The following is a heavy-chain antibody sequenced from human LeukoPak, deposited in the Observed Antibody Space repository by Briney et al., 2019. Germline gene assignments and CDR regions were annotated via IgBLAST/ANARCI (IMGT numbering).Heavy chain of an antibody. CDR1: GGSISSYY. J-gene: IGHJ3*02. CDR2: IYTSGST. V-gene: IGHV4-4*07. CDR3: ARDMDNGDYVQDAFDI. Sequence: SETLSLTCTVSGGSISSYYWSWIRQPAGKGLEWIGRIYTSGSTNYNPSLKSRVTMSVDTSKNQFSLKLSSVTAADTAVYYCARDMDNGDYVQDAFDIWGQGTMVTVSS. D-gene: IGHD4-17*01.